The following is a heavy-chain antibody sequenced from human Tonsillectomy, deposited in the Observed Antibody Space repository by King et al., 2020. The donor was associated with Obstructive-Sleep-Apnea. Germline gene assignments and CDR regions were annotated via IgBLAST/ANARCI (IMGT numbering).Heavy chain of an antibody. J-gene: IGHJ1*01. CDR1: CGSISSGGYY. D-gene: IGHD4-17*01. CDR2: IYYSGRT. V-gene: IGHV4-31*03. Sequence: VQLQESGPGLVKPSQTLSLTCTVSCGSISSGGYYWSWIRQQPGKGLEWIGYIYYSGRTYYNPSLKSRVTISVDTSKNQFSLKLSSVTAADTAVYYCARDFYGDYEYFQHWGQGTLVTVSS. CDR3: ARDFYGDYEYFQH.